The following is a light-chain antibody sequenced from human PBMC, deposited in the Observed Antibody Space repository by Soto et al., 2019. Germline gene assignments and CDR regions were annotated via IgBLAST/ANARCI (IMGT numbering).Light chain of an antibody. Sequence: DIQMTQSPSTLSASVGDRVTITCRASQSISSWLAWYQQKPGKAPKLLIYDASSLESGVPSRFSGSGSGTEFTLTISSLQPDDFAGDYCQQYNSYPYTFGQGTKLEIK. J-gene: IGKJ2*01. CDR3: QQYNSYPYT. CDR2: DAS. V-gene: IGKV1-5*01. CDR1: QSISSW.